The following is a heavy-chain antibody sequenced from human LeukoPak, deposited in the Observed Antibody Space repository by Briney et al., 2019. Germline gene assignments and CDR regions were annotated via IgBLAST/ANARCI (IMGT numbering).Heavy chain of an antibody. CDR2: INHSGST. V-gene: IGHV4-34*01. D-gene: IGHD3-16*02. J-gene: IGHJ4*02. CDR3: ARGSAVITFGGVIARAFDY. CDR1: GGSFSGYY. Sequence: PSETLSLTCAVYGGSFSGYYWSWIRQPPGKGREWIGEINHSGSTNYNPSLKSRVTISGDTSKNQFSLKLSSVTAADTAVYYCARGSAVITFGGVIARAFDYWGQGTLVTVSS.